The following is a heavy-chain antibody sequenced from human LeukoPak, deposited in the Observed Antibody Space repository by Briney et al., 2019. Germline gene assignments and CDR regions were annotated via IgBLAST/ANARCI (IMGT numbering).Heavy chain of an antibody. CDR3: ARPDDSSTVTTEYNWFDP. Sequence: ASVKVSCKASGYTFTSYDINWVRQAPGQGLEWMGWINPNSGGTNYAQKFQGRVTMTRDTSISTAYMELSRLRSDDTAVYYCARPDDSSTVTTEYNWFDPWGQGTLVTVSS. CDR2: INPNSGGT. D-gene: IGHD4-17*01. J-gene: IGHJ5*02. CDR1: GYTFTSYD. V-gene: IGHV1-2*02.